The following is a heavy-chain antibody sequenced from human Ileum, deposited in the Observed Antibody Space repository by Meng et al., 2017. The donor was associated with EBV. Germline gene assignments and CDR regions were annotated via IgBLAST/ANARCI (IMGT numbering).Heavy chain of an antibody. V-gene: IGHV4-4*02. D-gene: IGHD3-22*01. CDR3: ASSDYYRSDY. Sequence: LPQGVGPGRVKPSEALSLTCAVSVGSISRSDCGSWVPQPPGKGLEWIGETSHSGSTNYSPSLKSRVTISLDKSKNQLSLKLNSVTAADTAVYYCASSDYYRSDYWGQGTLVTVSS. CDR1: VGSISRSDC. CDR2: TSHSGST. J-gene: IGHJ4*02.